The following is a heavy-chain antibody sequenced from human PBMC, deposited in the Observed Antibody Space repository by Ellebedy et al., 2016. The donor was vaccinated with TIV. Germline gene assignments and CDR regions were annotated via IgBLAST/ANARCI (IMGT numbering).Heavy chain of an antibody. CDR1: GFSLSNSF. Sequence: GESLKISCAASGFSLSNSFMSCIRQAPGKGLEWVSTLTADGRSTYFADSVKGRFTISRDNSKNTVYLQMNSLRSEDTAVYYCRPGHYSDAWGQGTLVTVSS. V-gene: IGHV3-23*01. CDR2: LTADGRST. J-gene: IGHJ4*02. CDR3: RPGHYSDA.